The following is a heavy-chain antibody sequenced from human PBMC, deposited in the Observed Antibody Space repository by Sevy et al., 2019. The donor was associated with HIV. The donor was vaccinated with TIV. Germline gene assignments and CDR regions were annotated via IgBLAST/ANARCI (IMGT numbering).Heavy chain of an antibody. CDR2: MSYSGNS. CDR1: GGSINNKAYY. D-gene: IGHD6-13*01. CDR3: GRSLAVAGGGNEYFQP. V-gene: IGHV4-39*01. Sequence: SETLSLTCTVSGGSINNKAYYWAWIRQPPGKGLEWIGSMSYSGNSYYNPSLNCRVTISLDTSKNQFSLRLTFVTAADTAVYYCGRSLAVAGGGNEYFQPWGQGTLVTVSP. J-gene: IGHJ1*01.